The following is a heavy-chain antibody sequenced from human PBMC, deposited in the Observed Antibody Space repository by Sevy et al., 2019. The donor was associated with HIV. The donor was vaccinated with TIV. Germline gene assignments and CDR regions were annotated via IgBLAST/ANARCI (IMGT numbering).Heavy chain of an antibody. CDR2: IYQSGSTHYHSGTT. Sequence: SENLSLTCTVSGYSISSGYYWGWIRQPPGKGLKWIGSIYQSGSTHYHSGTTYYNPSLKSRVTISVDTSKNQFSLKVTSVTAADMAIYNCARASDQYTSNWRIVYYFDYWGQGTLVTVSS. D-gene: IGHD6-13*01. J-gene: IGHJ4*02. CDR1: GYSISSGYY. CDR3: ARASDQYTSNWRIVYYFDY. V-gene: IGHV4-38-2*02.